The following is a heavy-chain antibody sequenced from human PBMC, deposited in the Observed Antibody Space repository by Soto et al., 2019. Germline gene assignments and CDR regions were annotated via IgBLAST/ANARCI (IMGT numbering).Heavy chain of an antibody. CDR2: ISYDGSNK. CDR3: AKAVHSSSWYGGYYYYGMDV. V-gene: IGHV3-30*18. D-gene: IGHD6-13*01. J-gene: IGHJ6*02. Sequence: PGGSLRLSCAASGFTFSSYGMHWVRQAPGKGLEWVAVISYDGSNKYHADSVKGRFTISRDNSKNTLYLQMNSLRAEDTAVYYCAKAVHSSSWYGGYYYYGMDVWGQGTTVTVSS. CDR1: GFTFSSYG.